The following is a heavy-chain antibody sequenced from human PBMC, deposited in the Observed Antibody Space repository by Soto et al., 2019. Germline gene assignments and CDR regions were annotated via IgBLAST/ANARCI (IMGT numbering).Heavy chain of an antibody. Sequence: PGGSLRLSCAASGFTVSSNYMSWVRQAPGKGLEWVSVIYSGGSTYYADSVKGRFTISRDNSKNTLYLQMNSLRAEDTAVYYCARDIRVGATGNEGYYYYYGMDVWGQGTTVTVSS. J-gene: IGHJ6*02. CDR1: GFTVSSNY. D-gene: IGHD1-26*01. CDR2: IYSGGST. CDR3: ARDIRVGATGNEGYYYYYGMDV. V-gene: IGHV3-53*01.